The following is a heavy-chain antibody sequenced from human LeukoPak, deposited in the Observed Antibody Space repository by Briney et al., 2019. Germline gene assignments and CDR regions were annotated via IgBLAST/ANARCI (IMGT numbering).Heavy chain of an antibody. J-gene: IGHJ6*04. CDR3: ARTYDGSGSIYYYGMDV. Sequence: GGSPRLSCAASGFTFSSYAMHWVRQAPGKGLEWVAVIWYDGTDKYYADSVKGRFTISRDNSKNTLYLQMNSLRAEDTAVYYCARTYDGSGSIYYYGMDVWGKGTTVTVSS. V-gene: IGHV3-30*04. D-gene: IGHD3-10*01. CDR1: GFTFSSYA. CDR2: IWYDGTDK.